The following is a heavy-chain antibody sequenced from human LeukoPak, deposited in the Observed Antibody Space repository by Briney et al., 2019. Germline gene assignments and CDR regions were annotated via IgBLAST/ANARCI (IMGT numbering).Heavy chain of an antibody. J-gene: IGHJ4*02. CDR1: GYTFTGYY. CDR3: ARGGIFYGDYGDYFDY. D-gene: IGHD4-17*01. CDR2: INPNSGGT. Sequence: ASVKVSCKASGYTFTGYYMHWVRQAPGQGLEWMGWINPNSGGTNYAQKFQGGVTMTRDTSISTAYMELSRLRSDDTAVYYCARGGIFYGDYGDYFDYWGQGTLVTVSS. V-gene: IGHV1-2*02.